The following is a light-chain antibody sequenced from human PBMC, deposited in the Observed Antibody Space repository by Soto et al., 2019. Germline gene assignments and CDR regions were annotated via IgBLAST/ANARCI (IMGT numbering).Light chain of an antibody. CDR3: AAWDDNLNGPL. J-gene: IGLJ3*02. CDR2: SDD. CDR1: NSNIGRYS. V-gene: IGLV1-44*01. Sequence: QSALTQPPSLSGTPGQRVTISCSGSNSNIGRYSVNWYQHFPGTAPKILIYSDDKRHSGVHVRLSGSKSGTSASLAISGLQSEDEAEYYCAAWDDNLNGPLFGGGTKLPVL.